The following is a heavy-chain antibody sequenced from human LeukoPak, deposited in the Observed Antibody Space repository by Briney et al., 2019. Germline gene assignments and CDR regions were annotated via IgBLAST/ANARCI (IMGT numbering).Heavy chain of an antibody. V-gene: IGHV4-34*01. CDR3: ASLLNGDGRGYDY. CDR2: INHSGST. D-gene: IGHD1-1*01. J-gene: IGHJ4*02. CDR1: GGSFSGYY. Sequence: SETLSLTCAVYGGSFSGYYWSWIRQPPGKGLESIGEINHSGSTNYNPSLKSRVTISVDTSKNQFSLKLSSVTAADTAVYYCASLLNGDGRGYDYWGQGTLVTVSS.